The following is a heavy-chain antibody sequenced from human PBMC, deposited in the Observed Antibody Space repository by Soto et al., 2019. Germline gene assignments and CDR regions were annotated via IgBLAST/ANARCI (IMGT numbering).Heavy chain of an antibody. J-gene: IGHJ4*02. D-gene: IGHD6-19*01. CDR3: AGDLALAGNY. Sequence: GGSLRLSCAASGFTFRSYAMNWVRQTQEKGLECVSSISSTSTYTHYADSVKGRFTISRDNANNSLFLQMNSLRAEDTAIYYCAGDLALAGNYWGQRPLVTVSS. CDR2: ISSTSTYT. V-gene: IGHV3-21*01. CDR1: GFTFRSYA.